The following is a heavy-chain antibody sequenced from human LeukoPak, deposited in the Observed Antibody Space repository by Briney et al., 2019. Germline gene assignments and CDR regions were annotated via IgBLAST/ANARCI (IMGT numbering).Heavy chain of an antibody. Sequence: ASVTVSCKASGYTFTSYGISWVRQAPGQGLEWMGWISAYNCNTNYAQNIQGSVTMTTDTSTSPAYMELRGLRSDDTAVYYCARARYDSGEDYWGQGTLVTVSS. J-gene: IGHJ4*02. CDR3: ARARYDSGEDY. CDR2: ISAYNCNT. V-gene: IGHV1-18*01. CDR1: GYTFTSYG. D-gene: IGHD3-22*01.